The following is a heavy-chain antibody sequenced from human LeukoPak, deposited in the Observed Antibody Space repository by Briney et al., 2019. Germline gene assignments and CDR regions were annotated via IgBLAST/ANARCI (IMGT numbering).Heavy chain of an antibody. D-gene: IGHD6-19*01. Sequence: GGSLRLSCVASGFTFSDYYMSWIRQAPGKGLEWVSYISSSGSTIYYADSVKGRFTISRDNAKNSLYLQMNSLRAEDTAVYYCARVVVAGPSYFDYWGQGTLVTVSS. J-gene: IGHJ4*02. V-gene: IGHV3-11*04. CDR2: ISSSGSTI. CDR1: GFTFSDYY. CDR3: ARVVVAGPSYFDY.